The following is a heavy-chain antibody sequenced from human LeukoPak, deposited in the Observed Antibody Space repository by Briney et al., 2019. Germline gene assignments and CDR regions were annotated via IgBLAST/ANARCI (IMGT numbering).Heavy chain of an antibody. Sequence: GGSLRLSCAASGFTFSSYWVHWVRQAPGKGLVWVSRINSDGSSTSYADSVKGRFTISRDNAKNTLYLQMNSLRAEDTAVYYCARSDGSSWYSSLLGYYGMDVWGQGTTVTVSS. D-gene: IGHD6-13*01. V-gene: IGHV3-74*01. CDR2: INSDGSST. J-gene: IGHJ6*02. CDR1: GFTFSSYW. CDR3: ARSDGSSWYSSLLGYYGMDV.